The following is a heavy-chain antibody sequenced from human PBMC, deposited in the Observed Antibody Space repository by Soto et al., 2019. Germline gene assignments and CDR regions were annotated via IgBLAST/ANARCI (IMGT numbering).Heavy chain of an antibody. Sequence: QVQLVQSGAEVKKPGASVKVSCKASGYTFTGNYMHWVRQAPGQGLEWMALINPTTGGTNYAQKFQGRVTVTWDTSISTAYMELSRLRSDDTAIYYCARGHDSSSVLGYFDYWGQGTLVTVSS. CDR1: GYTFTGNY. CDR2: INPTTGGT. D-gene: IGHD6-6*01. J-gene: IGHJ4*02. CDR3: ARGHDSSSVLGYFDY. V-gene: IGHV1-2*02.